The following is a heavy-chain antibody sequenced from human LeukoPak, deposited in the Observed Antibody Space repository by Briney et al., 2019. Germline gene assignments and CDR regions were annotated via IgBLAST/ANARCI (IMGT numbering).Heavy chain of an antibody. J-gene: IGHJ4*02. D-gene: IGHD3-10*01. CDR2: MNPNSGNT. CDR1: GYTFTSYD. V-gene: IGHV1-8*01. CDR3: ALLSPSDANGDY. Sequence: ASVKVSCKASGYTFTSYDINWVRQATGQGLEWMGWMNPNSGNTGYAQKFQGRVTMTRNTSISTAYMELSSLRSEDTAAYYCALLSPSDANGDYWGQGTLVTVSS.